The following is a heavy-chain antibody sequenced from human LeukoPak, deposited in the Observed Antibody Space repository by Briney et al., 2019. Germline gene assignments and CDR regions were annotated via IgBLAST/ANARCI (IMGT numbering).Heavy chain of an antibody. D-gene: IGHD4-17*01. CDR1: GFRFISYG. Sequence: PGGSLRLSSAAPGFRFISYGMHWVRQAPGKGLEWVGVISDDGRSKDYADSVKGRFTISRDNSKDTLYLQMNSLRDEDTAVYYCAKRPSDYGDYVSYFDYWGQGTLVTVSS. J-gene: IGHJ4*02. CDR3: AKRPSDYGDYVSYFDY. CDR2: ISDDGRSK. V-gene: IGHV3-30*18.